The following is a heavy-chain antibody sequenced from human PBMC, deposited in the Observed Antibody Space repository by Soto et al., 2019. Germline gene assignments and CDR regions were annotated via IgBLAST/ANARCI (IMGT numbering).Heavy chain of an antibody. D-gene: IGHD2-2*01. Sequence: PGGSLRLSCAASGFTFSSYSMNWVRRAPGKGLEWVSYISSSSSTIYYADSVKGRFTISRDNAKNSLYLQMNSLRAEDTAVYYCANGPAAMSDERRLHYYYYMDVWGKGTTVTVSS. CDR1: GFTFSSYS. V-gene: IGHV3-48*01. CDR3: ANGPAAMSDERRLHYYYYMDV. J-gene: IGHJ6*03. CDR2: ISSSSSTI.